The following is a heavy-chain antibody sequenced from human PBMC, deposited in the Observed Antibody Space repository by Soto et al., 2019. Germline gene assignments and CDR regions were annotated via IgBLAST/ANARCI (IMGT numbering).Heavy chain of an antibody. V-gene: IGHV3-23*01. CDR2: VSASGLNT. CDR3: AKDSPRRTSGDLFDY. CDR1: GFTFSTYA. D-gene: IGHD1-1*01. J-gene: IGHJ4*02. Sequence: EVQLLESGGKLVQPGGSLTLSCAASGFTFSTYAMAWVRQAPGKGLEWVSGVSASGLNTDYADPVKGRFYISRDNSKNTGSMHMNSLGAEDTALYYGAKDSPRRTSGDLFDYWGQGTPVTVSS.